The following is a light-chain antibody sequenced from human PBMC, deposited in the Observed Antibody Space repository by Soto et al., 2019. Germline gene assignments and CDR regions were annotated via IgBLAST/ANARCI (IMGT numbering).Light chain of an antibody. Sequence: AIRMTQSPSSLSASTEDRVTITCRASQGISSYLAWYQQKPGKAPKLLIYAASTLQSGVPSRFSGSGSGTDFTLTISCLQSEDFATYYCQQYYSYPPTFGQGTRLEIK. V-gene: IGKV1-8*01. CDR1: QGISSY. CDR3: QQYYSYPPT. CDR2: AAS. J-gene: IGKJ5*01.